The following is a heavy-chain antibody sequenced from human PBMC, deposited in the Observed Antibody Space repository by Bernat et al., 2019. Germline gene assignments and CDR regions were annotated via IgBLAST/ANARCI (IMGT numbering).Heavy chain of an antibody. CDR3: ARSRPEYYFDY. CDR2: ISNSGSNI. CDR1: GFTFSDYY. J-gene: IGHJ4*02. Sequence: QVQLVESGGGLVKPGGSLRLSCAASGFTFSDYYMGWVRQAPGKGLEWVSHISNSGSNIYYADSVRGRFTISRDNAKNSLYLQMNSLRAEDTAVYYCARSRPEYYFDYWGQGTLVTVS. V-gene: IGHV3-11*01.